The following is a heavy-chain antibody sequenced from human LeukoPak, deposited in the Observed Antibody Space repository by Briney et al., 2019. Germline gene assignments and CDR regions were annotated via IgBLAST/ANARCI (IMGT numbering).Heavy chain of an antibody. Sequence: GASVKVSCKASGYTFTSYDINWVRQATGQGLEWMGWMNPNSGNTSYAQKFQGRVTMTRNTSISTAYMELSSLISEDTAIYYCARRNKDDDNFRLVDYWGQGTLVTVSS. V-gene: IGHV1-8*01. D-gene: IGHD5-24*01. CDR2: MNPNSGNT. CDR3: ARRNKDDDNFRLVDY. J-gene: IGHJ4*02. CDR1: GYTFTSYD.